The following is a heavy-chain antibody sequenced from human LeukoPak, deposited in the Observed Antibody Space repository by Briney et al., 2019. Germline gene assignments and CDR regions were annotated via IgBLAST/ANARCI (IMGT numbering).Heavy chain of an antibody. CDR3: AAYCSSSSCYGDY. CDR1: GYTFTSYD. D-gene: IGHD2-2*01. J-gene: IGHJ4*02. V-gene: IGHV1-18*01. Sequence: GASVKVSCKASGYTFTSYDINWVRQATGQGLEWMGWISAYNGHTNYAQKLQGRVTMTTDTSTSTAYMELRSLRSDDTAMYYCAAYCSSSSCYGDYWGQGTLVTVSS. CDR2: ISAYNGHT.